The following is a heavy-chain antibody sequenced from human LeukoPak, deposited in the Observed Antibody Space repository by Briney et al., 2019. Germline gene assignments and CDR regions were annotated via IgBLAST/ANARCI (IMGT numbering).Heavy chain of an antibody. CDR3: ARIVGATYYFDY. V-gene: IGHV4-59*01. CDR1: GGSISSYY. Sequence: PSETLSLTCSVSGGSISSYYWSWIRQPPGKGLEWIGYISYSGSTNYNPSLKSRVTISVDTSKNQFSLKLSSVTAADTAVYYCARIVGATYYFDYWGQGTLVTVSS. J-gene: IGHJ4*02. CDR2: ISYSGST. D-gene: IGHD1-26*01.